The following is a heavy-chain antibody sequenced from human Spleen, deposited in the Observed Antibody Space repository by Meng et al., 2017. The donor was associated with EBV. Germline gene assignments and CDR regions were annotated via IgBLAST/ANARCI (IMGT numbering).Heavy chain of an antibody. V-gene: IGHV7-4-1*02. Sequence: VQLVQSGSESRKPXXSVKIXCSASGYPFRKFAISWVRPTPGQGLQWMGWISANTGNPTYAPDFTGRFVFSLDTSVSTFFLQINSLQSDDSGMYFCARASAPGTNVHTDVVPAFWGQGTLVTVSS. CDR2: ISANTGNP. CDR1: GYPFRKFA. J-gene: IGHJ4*02. CDR3: ARASAPGTNVHTDVVPAF. D-gene: IGHD3-10*01.